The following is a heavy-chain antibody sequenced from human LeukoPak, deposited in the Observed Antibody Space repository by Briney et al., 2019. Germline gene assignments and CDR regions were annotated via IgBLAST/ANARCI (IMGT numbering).Heavy chain of an antibody. D-gene: IGHD3-22*01. CDR3: ARDNSHDSSGYYYGAFDI. V-gene: IGHV4-4*07. CDR2: IYTSGST. Sequence: SETLSLTCTVSGGSISSYYWSWIRQPAGKGLEWIGRIYTSGSTNYNPSLKSRFTMSVDTSKNQFSLKLSSVTAADTAVYYCARDNSHDSSGYYYGAFDIWGQGTMVTVSS. CDR1: GGSISSYY. J-gene: IGHJ3*02.